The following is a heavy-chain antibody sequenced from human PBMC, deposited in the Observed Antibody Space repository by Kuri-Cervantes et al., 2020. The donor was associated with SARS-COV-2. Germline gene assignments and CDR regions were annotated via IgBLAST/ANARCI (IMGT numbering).Heavy chain of an antibody. Sequence: SETLSLTCAVYGGSFNDYWWSWVRQPPGTGLEWIGDIKHSGSTSCNPSLKSRVTISVDTSKNQFSLKLSSVTAADTAVYYCARDPTGLQYYFDYWGQGTLVTVSS. CDR3: ARDPTGLQYYFDY. CDR1: GGSFNDYW. D-gene: IGHD4-11*01. J-gene: IGHJ4*02. CDR2: IKHSGST. V-gene: IGHV4-34*01.